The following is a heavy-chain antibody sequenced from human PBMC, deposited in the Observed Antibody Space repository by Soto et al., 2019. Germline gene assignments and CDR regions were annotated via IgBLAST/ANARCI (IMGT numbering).Heavy chain of an antibody. J-gene: IGHJ4*02. D-gene: IGHD1-1*01. CDR2: ISGSGGST. CDR1: GFTFXSYA. V-gene: IGHV3-23*01. CDR3: AKDPENNWNDRPL. Sequence: GGSLRLSCASSGFTFXSYAMSLVRQAPGKGLEWVSAISGSGGSTYYADSVKGRFTISRDNSKNTLYLQMNSLRAEDTAVYYCAKDPENNWNDRPLWGQGTLVTVSS.